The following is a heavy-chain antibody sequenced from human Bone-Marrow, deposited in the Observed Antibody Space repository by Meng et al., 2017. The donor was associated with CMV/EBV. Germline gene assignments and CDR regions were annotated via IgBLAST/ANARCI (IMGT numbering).Heavy chain of an antibody. CDR1: GYTFTGYY. J-gene: IGHJ4*02. V-gene: IGHV1-69*01. D-gene: IGHD3-10*01. Sequence: QVQLVQSGAEVKKPGASVKVSCKASGYTFTGYYMHWVRQAPGQGLEWMGWIIPIFGTANYAQKFQGRVTITADESTSTAYMELSSLRSEDTAVYYCARGGSRFGEFFVLFDYWGQGTLVTVSS. CDR3: ARGGSRFGEFFVLFDY. CDR2: IIPIFGTA.